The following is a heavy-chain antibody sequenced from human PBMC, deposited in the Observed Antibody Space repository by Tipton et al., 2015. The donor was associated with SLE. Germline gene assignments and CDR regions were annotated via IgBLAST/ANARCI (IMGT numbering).Heavy chain of an antibody. D-gene: IGHD3-3*01. V-gene: IGHV3-66*02. J-gene: IGHJ6*02. CDR1: GFTVSSNY. CDR2: IYSGGST. CDR3: AREIAASRITIFGVVTQAYYGMDV. Sequence: SLRLSCAASGFTVSSNYMSWVRQAPGKGLEWVSVIYSGGSTYYADSVKGRFTISRDNSKNTLYLQMNSLRAEDTAVYYCAREIAASRITIFGVVTQAYYGMDVWGQGTTVTVSS.